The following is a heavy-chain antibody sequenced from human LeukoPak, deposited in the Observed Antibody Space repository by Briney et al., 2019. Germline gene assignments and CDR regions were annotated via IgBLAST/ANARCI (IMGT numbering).Heavy chain of an antibody. V-gene: IGHV3-72*01. CDR1: GFTFSDHY. Sequence: GGSLRLSCAASGFTFSDHYMDWVRQAPGKGLEWVGRTRNKANSYTTEYAASVKGRFTNSRDDSKNSLYLQMNSLKTEDTAVYYCASLYGSGKRWVDPWGQGTLVTVSS. CDR2: TRNKANSYTT. D-gene: IGHD3-10*01. J-gene: IGHJ5*02. CDR3: ASLYGSGKRWVDP.